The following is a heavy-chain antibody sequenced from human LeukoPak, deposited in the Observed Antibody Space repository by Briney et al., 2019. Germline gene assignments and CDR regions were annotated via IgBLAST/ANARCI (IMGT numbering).Heavy chain of an antibody. CDR1: GFTFSSYG. CDR3: ARDPGDYVGNDAFDI. V-gene: IGHV3-33*01. Sequence: GRSLRLSCAASGFTFSSYGMHWVRQAPGKGLEWVAVIWYDGSNKYCADSVKGRFTVSRDNSKNTVYLQMNSLRAEDTAVYYCARDPGDYVGNDAFDIWGQGTMVTVSS. J-gene: IGHJ3*02. D-gene: IGHD4-17*01. CDR2: IWYDGSNK.